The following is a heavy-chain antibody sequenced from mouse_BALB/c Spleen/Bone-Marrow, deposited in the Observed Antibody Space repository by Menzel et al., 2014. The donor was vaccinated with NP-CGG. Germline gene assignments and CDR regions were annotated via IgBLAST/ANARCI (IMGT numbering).Heavy chain of an antibody. CDR2: INPSTGYT. CDR1: GYTFTSYW. D-gene: IGHD1-1*01. J-gene: IGHJ2*01. V-gene: IGHV1-7*01. CDR3: ASTTVVDY. Sequence: QVQLKESGAELAKPGASVKMSCKASGYTFTSYWMHWVKQRPGQGLEWIGYINPSTGYTEYNQKFKDKATLTANKSSSTAYMQLSSLTPEDSAVYYCASTTVVDYWGQGTTLTVSS.